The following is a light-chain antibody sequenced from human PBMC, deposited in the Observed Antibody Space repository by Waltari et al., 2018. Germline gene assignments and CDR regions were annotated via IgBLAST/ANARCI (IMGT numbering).Light chain of an antibody. CDR1: TSDVGNYDL. CDR2: EVI. J-gene: IGLJ1*01. Sequence: QSALTQPASVSGTPGQSITISCTGTTSDVGNYDLVSWYQHHPGKAPKLLIFEVIKRPSGVSSRFSGSKSGSTASLTISGLQPDDEADYYCCSYAGLGTYVFGSGTKVTVL. CDR3: CSYAGLGTYV. V-gene: IGLV2-23*02.